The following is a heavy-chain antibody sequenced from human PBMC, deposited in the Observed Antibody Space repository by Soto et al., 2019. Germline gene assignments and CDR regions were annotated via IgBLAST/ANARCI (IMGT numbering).Heavy chain of an antibody. V-gene: IGHV1-2*04. CDR1: GYSYADYK. J-gene: IGHJ6*01. D-gene: IGHD3-10*01. CDR3: AIWLYYG. CDR2: VDPNGGGS. Sequence: GASVKVCCKTPGYSYADYKLHWGRPAPGQGLEWMGWVDPNGGGSNSAQKFQGSVTMTWDTSITTAYLDLTRLTTNDTATYFCAIWLYYG.